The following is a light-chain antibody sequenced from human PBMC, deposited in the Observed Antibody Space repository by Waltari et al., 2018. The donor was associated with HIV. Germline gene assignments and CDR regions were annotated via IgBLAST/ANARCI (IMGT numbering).Light chain of an antibody. V-gene: IGKV3-11*01. CDR3: QQRSNWPIT. CDR2: GAS. CDR1: QSVSSY. Sequence: EIVLTQSPAALSLSPGERATLSCRASQSVSSYLAWYQQEPGQAPRLLISGASSRATGIPARFSGSGSGTDFTLTISSLEPGDFGVYYCQQRSNWPITFGQGTRLEIK. J-gene: IGKJ5*01.